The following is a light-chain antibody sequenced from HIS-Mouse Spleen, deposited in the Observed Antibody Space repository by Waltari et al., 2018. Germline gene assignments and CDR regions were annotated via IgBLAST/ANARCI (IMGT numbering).Light chain of an antibody. J-gene: IGLJ2*01. V-gene: IGLV3-10*01. CDR1: ALPKKY. CDR3: YSTDSSGNHRV. CDR2: EAS. Sequence: SYELTQPPSVSVSPGQTARITCSGDALPKKYAYWYQQKSGQAPVLVIYEASKRPSGILGRFAGSGSGTMATLTISGAQVEDEADYYCYSTDSSGNHRVFGGGTKLTVL.